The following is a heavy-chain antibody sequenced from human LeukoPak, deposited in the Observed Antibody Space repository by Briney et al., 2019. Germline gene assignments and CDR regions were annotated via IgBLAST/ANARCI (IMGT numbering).Heavy chain of an antibody. CDR1: GYTFTSYY. V-gene: IGHV1-46*01. CDR3: ARVIADFDWLRQSMDV. D-gene: IGHD3-9*01. CDR2: INPSGGST. Sequence: ASVKVSCKASGYTFTSYYMHWVRQAPGQGLEWMGIINPSGGSTSYAQKFQGRVTMTRDTSTSTVYMELSSLRSEDTAVYYCARVIADFDWLRQSMDVWGKGTTVTVSS. J-gene: IGHJ6*04.